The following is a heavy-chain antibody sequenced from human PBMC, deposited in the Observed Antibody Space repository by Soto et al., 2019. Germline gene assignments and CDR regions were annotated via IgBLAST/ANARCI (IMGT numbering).Heavy chain of an antibody. CDR3: TTDWITGTIGVGY. J-gene: IGHJ4*02. CDR1: GFTFGNAW. Sequence: NPGGSLRLSCAASGFTFGNAWMNWFGQAPGKGLEWVGRIKSKTDGGTTDYAAPVKGRFTISRDDSKNTLYLQMNSLKTEDTAVYYCTTDWITGTIGVGYWGQGTLVTVSS. V-gene: IGHV3-15*07. CDR2: IKSKTDGGTT. D-gene: IGHD1-20*01.